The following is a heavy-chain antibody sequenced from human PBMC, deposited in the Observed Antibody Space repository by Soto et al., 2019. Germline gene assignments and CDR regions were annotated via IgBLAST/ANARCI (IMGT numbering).Heavy chain of an antibody. CDR3: AKEKEVRVPAPNWFDP. V-gene: IGHV3-30*18. Sequence: GGSLRLSCAASGFTFSSYGMHWVRQAPGKGLEWVAVISYDGSNKYYADSVKGRFTISRDNSKNTLYLQMNSLRAEDTAVYYCAKEKEVRVPAPNWFDPWGQGTLVTVSS. CDR1: GFTFSSYG. D-gene: IGHD3-10*01. CDR2: ISYDGSNK. J-gene: IGHJ5*02.